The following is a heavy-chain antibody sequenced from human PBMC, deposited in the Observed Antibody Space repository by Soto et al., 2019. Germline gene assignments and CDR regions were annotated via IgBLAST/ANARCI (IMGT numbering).Heavy chain of an antibody. Sequence: PGGSLRLSCAASGFTFSSYGMHWVRQAPGKGLEWVAVIWYDGSNKYYADSVKGRFTISRDNSKNTLYLQMNSLRAEDTAVYYCASQDRDSYYYGSGSPDYYYMDVWGKGTTVTVSS. CDR1: GFTFSSYG. D-gene: IGHD3-10*01. CDR2: IWYDGSNK. J-gene: IGHJ6*03. V-gene: IGHV3-33*01. CDR3: ASQDRDSYYYGSGSPDYYYMDV.